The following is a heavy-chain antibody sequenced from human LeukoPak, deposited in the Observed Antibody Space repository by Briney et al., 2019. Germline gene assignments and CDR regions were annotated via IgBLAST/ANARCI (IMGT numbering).Heavy chain of an antibody. V-gene: IGHV1-2*02. CDR1: GYTFTGYY. D-gene: IGHD3-10*01. CDR2: INPNSGGT. Sequence: ASVTVSCTASGYTFTGYYMHWVRQAPGQGLEWMGWINPNSGGTNYAQKFQGRVTMTRDTSISTAHMELSRLRSDDTAVYYCAKNIWFGESSDAFHIWGRGTMVTVSS. J-gene: IGHJ3*02. CDR3: AKNIWFGESSDAFHI.